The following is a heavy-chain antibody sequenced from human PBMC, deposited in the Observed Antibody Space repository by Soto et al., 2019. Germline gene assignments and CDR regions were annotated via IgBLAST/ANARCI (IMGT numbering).Heavy chain of an antibody. V-gene: IGHV5-51*01. CDR2: IYPGDSDT. CDR1: GYSFTNYC. J-gene: IGHJ4*02. Sequence: GESLKISCKGSGYSFTNYCIGWVRQMPGKGLEWMGIIYPGDSDTRYSPSFQGQVTISADKSISTAYLQWSSLKASDTAMYYCARTPYCYDSSGYLNDWGQGTLVTVSS. D-gene: IGHD3-22*01. CDR3: ARTPYCYDSSGYLND.